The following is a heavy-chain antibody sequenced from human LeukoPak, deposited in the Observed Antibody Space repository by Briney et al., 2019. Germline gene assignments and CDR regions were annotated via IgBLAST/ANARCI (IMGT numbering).Heavy chain of an antibody. CDR2: SIPILGIA. CDR1: GGTLSSYA. CDR3: ARDPPRSGSYSNYYFDY. J-gene: IGHJ4*02. V-gene: IGHV1-69*04. D-gene: IGHD1-26*01. Sequence: SLKVSCKVSGGTLSSYAISCGRQSPGHRLKSLRRSIPILGIANYAPKFQPRVTITADKSTSTAYMELSSLRSEDTAVYYCARDPPRSGSYSNYYFDYWGQGTLVTVSS.